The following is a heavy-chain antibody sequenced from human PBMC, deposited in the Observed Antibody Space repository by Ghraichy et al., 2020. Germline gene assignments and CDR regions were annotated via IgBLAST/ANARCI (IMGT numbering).Heavy chain of an antibody. V-gene: IGHV3-7*01. CDR1: GFTFSSYW. D-gene: IGHD4-23*01. Sequence: GGSLRLSCAASGFTFSSYWMSWVRQAPGKGLEWVANIKQDGSEKYYVDSVKGRFTISRDNAKNSLYLQMNSLRAEDTAVYYCAREGGKSPDAFDIWGQGTMVTVSS. CDR2: IKQDGSEK. CDR3: AREGGKSPDAFDI. J-gene: IGHJ3*02.